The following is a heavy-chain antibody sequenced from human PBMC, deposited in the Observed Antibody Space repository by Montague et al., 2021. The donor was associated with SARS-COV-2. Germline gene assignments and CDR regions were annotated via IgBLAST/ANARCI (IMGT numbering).Heavy chain of an antibody. Sequence: SETLSLTCTVSGGSISSYYWSWIRQPPGKGLEWIGYIYYSGSTNXNPSLKSRVTISVDTSRKQFSLQLSSVTAADTAVYYCARTRGYDPLFDFWGQGTLVTVSS. D-gene: IGHD5-12*01. V-gene: IGHV4-59*01. J-gene: IGHJ4*02. CDR3: ARTRGYDPLFDF. CDR1: GGSISSYY. CDR2: IYYSGST.